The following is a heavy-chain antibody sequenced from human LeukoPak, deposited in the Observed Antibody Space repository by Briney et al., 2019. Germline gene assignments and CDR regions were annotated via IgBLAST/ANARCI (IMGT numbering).Heavy chain of an antibody. V-gene: IGHV4-34*01. CDR2: INHSGST. CDR1: GGSFSGYY. D-gene: IGHD2-15*01. J-gene: IGHJ4*02. CDR3: ARVNPKYCSGGSCYPNFDY. Sequence: PSETLSLTCAVYGGSFSGYYWSWIRQPPGKGLEWIGEINHSGSTNYNPSLKGRVTISVDTSKNQFSLKLSSVTAADTAVYYCARVNPKYCSGGSCYPNFDYWGQGTLVTVSS.